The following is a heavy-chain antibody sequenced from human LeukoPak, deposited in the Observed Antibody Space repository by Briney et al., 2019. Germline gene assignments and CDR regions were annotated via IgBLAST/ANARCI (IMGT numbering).Heavy chain of an antibody. Sequence: ASVKVSFKASGYTFTIYAMNWVRQAPGQGREWMGWINTNTGNPTYAQGFTGRFVFSLDTSVSTAYLQISSLKAEDTAVYYCARVYDGDYIDYWGQGTLVTASS. J-gene: IGHJ4*02. D-gene: IGHD3-16*01. CDR3: ARVYDGDYIDY. CDR2: INTNTGNP. CDR1: GYTFTIYA. V-gene: IGHV7-4-1*02.